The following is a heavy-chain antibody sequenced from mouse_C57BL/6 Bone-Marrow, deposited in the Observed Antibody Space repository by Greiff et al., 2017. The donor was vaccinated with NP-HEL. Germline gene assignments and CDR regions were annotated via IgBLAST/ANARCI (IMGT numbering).Heavy chain of an antibody. D-gene: IGHD1-1*01. CDR3: GRITTVVARRDMDY. Sequence: QVTLKESGPGILQPSQTLSLTCSFSGFSLSTFGMGVGWIRQPSGQGLEWLAHIWWDDAKYYNPALKSPPPISKDTSKNQVFLKIANVDTADTATYYCGRITTVVARRDMDYWGQGTSVTVSS. V-gene: IGHV8-8*01. CDR1: GFSLSTFGMG. J-gene: IGHJ4*01. CDR2: IWWDDAK.